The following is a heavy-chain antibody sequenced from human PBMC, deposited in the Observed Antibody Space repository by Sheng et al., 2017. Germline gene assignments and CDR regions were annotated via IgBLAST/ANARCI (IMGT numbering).Heavy chain of an antibody. Sequence: QLQLQESGPGLVRALRRPLSLTCSVSGGSISSDFYIGAGSAGPQERGWSGLGVFILMGQPTTSRPSGVRLTLSIDTSXNQFSLRLKSVTATDSATYYCARHHRGHSHGYWFDPWGQGITVIVSS. D-gene: IGHD5-18*01. CDR3: ARHHRGHSHGYWFDP. J-gene: IGHJ5*02. CDR2: FILMGQP. CDR1: GGSISSDFY. V-gene: IGHV4-39*01.